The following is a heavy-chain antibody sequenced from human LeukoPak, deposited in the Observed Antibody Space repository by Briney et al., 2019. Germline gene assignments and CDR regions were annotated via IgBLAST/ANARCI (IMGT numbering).Heavy chain of an antibody. Sequence: PGGSLRLSCTVSGFTVSSNSMSWVRQAPGKGLEWVSAITGSGGSTYYADSVKGRFTISRDNSKNTLYLQMNSLRAEDTAVYYCAKDDSTVTTYYWGQGTLVTVSS. CDR1: GFTVSSNS. D-gene: IGHD4-17*01. CDR2: ITGSGGST. J-gene: IGHJ4*02. V-gene: IGHV3-23*01. CDR3: AKDDSTVTTYY.